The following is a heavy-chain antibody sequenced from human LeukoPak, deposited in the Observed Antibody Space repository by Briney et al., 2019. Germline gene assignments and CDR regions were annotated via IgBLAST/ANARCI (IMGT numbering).Heavy chain of an antibody. D-gene: IGHD3-22*01. Sequence: PSETLSLTCSVSGASISSYFWSWIRQPPGKGLEWIGYIYYSGTTNYNPSLKSRIAISLGTSKKQFSLRMRSVTAADTAVYYCARSTSGYYSKHYYFYRDVWGKGTTVTVSS. CDR1: GASISSYF. CDR2: IYYSGTT. V-gene: IGHV4-59*01. CDR3: ARSTSGYYSKHYYFYRDV. J-gene: IGHJ6*03.